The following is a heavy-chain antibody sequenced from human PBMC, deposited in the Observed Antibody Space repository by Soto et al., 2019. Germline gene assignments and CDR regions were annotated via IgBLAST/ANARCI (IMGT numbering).Heavy chain of an antibody. CDR3: AKDRSRYYDSSGGDAFDI. V-gene: IGHV3-23*01. Sequence: GGSLRLSCAASGFTFSSYAMSWVRQAPGKGLEWVSAISGSGGSTYYADSVKGRFTISRDNSKNTLYLQMNSLRAEDTAVYYCAKDRSRYYDSSGGDAFDIWGQGTMVTVSS. CDR2: ISGSGGST. J-gene: IGHJ3*02. CDR1: GFTFSSYA. D-gene: IGHD3-22*01.